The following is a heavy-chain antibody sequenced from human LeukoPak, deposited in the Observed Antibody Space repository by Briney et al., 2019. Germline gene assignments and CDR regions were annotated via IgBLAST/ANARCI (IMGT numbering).Heavy chain of an antibody. CDR1: GGSISSYY. CDR3: ARGASGTVTGGYYFDY. V-gene: IGHV4-59*01. D-gene: IGHD4-17*01. J-gene: IGHJ4*02. CDR2: IYYSGST. Sequence: PSETLSLTCTVSGGSISSYYWSWIRQPPGKGLEWIGYIYYSGSTNYNPSLKSRVTISVDTSKNQFSLKLSSVTAADTAVYYCARGASGTVTGGYYFDYWGQGTLVTVSS.